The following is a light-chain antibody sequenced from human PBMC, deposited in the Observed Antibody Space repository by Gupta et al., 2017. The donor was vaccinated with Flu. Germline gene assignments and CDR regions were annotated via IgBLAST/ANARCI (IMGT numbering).Light chain of an antibody. V-gene: IGLV2-14*01. J-gene: IGLJ2*01. CDR3: SSYTGSVTV. CDR2: EGS. Sequence: QSALTQPASVSGSPGQSITIPCPGTSSDIGAYNYVSWYQQSPGKVPKLLIYEGSDGTSGSSDRCSGFKSGNTASRTISGSQADDEADYYCSSYTGSVTVFGGGTKVTVL. CDR1: SSDIGAYNY.